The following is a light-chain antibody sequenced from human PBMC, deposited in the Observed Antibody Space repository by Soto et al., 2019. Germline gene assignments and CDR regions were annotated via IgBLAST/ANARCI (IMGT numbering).Light chain of an antibody. CDR3: GTWDASLRGVV. Sequence: QSVLTQPPSVSAAPGQKVPISCSGTSSNIGNNYVSWYQQLPGTAPKLLIYENNKRPSGIPDRFSGSKSGTSATLGITGLQTGDEADYYCGTWDASLRGVVFGGGTKLTVL. CDR2: ENN. V-gene: IGLV1-51*02. J-gene: IGLJ3*02. CDR1: SSNIGNNY.